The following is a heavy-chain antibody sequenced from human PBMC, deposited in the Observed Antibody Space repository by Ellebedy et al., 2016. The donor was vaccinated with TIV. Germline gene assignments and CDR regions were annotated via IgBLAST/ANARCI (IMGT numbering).Heavy chain of an antibody. J-gene: IGHJ5*02. Sequence: ASVKVSCXASGYTFTGYYMHWVRQAPGQGLEWMGWINPNSGGTNYAQKFQGWVTMTRDTSISTAYMELSRLRSDDTAVYYCARVVGMGYCSSTSCPNNWFDPWGQGTLVTVSS. CDR2: INPNSGGT. V-gene: IGHV1-2*04. CDR3: ARVVGMGYCSSTSCPNNWFDP. D-gene: IGHD2-2*01. CDR1: GYTFTGYY.